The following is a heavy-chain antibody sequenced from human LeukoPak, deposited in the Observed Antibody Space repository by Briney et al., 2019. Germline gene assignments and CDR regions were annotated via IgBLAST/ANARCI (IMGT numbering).Heavy chain of an antibody. CDR1: GFTFSSYA. CDR2: ISGSGGST. CDR3: AKVMVRGVITEDAFDI. J-gene: IGHJ3*02. V-gene: IGHV3-23*01. D-gene: IGHD3-10*01. Sequence: PGGSLRLSCAASGFTFSSYAMSWVRQAPGKGLEWVSAISGSGGSTYYADSVKGRFTISRDNSKNTLYLQMNSLRAEDTAVYYCAKVMVRGVITEDAFDIWGQGTMVTVSS.